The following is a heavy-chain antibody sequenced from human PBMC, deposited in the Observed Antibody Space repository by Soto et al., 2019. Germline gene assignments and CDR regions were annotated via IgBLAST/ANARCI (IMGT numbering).Heavy chain of an antibody. J-gene: IGHJ5*02. V-gene: IGHV3-74*01. Sequence: VHLVESGGGLVQPGGSLRLSCAASGFNFSNHWMHWVRQRPGEGLVWVSRITSDGKSKAYAESVKGRFAISRDNAKNTLYLQMNGLTAEDTAAYYCARESGDWPLNWFDPWGQGTLVTVSS. D-gene: IGHD2-21*02. CDR2: ITSDGKSK. CDR1: GFNFSNHW. CDR3: ARESGDWPLNWFDP.